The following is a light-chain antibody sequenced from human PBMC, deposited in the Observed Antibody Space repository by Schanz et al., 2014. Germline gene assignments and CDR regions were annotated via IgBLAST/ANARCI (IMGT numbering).Light chain of an antibody. Sequence: EIVLTQSPGTLSLSPGEGVTLSCRASQSVSSRYLAWYQQKPGQAPRLLIYGASTRATGIPDRFSGSGSGKDFTITISRLEHEDSAVYYCQHYSLSPLFGQGTKVDI. CDR2: GAS. J-gene: IGKJ1*01. V-gene: IGKV3-20*01. CDR3: QHYSLSPL. CDR1: QSVSSRY.